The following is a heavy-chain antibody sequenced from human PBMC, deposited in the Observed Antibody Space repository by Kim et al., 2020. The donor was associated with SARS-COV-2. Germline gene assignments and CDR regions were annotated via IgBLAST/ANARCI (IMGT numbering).Heavy chain of an antibody. CDR2: IIPIFGTA. V-gene: IGHV1-69*06. Sequence: SVKVSCKASGGTFSSYAISWVRQAPGQGLEWMGGIIPIFGTANYAQKFQGRVTITADKSTSTAYMELSSLRSEDTAVYYCARDQSYGYNWFDPWGQGTLVTVSS. J-gene: IGHJ5*02. CDR3: ARDQSYGYNWFDP. CDR1: GGTFSSYA. D-gene: IGHD5-18*01.